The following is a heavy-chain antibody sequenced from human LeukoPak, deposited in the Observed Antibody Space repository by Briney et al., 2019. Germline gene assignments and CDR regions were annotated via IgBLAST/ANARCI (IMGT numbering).Heavy chain of an antibody. V-gene: IGHV3-33*01. Sequence: GGSLRLSCAASGFTFSSYGMHWVRQAPGKGLEWVAVIWYDGSNKYYVDSVKGRFTISRDNSKNTLYLQMNSLRAEDTAVYYCARDPYYYDSSGYWFNAFDIWGQGTMVTVSS. D-gene: IGHD3-22*01. CDR2: IWYDGSNK. J-gene: IGHJ3*02. CDR1: GFTFSSYG. CDR3: ARDPYYYDSSGYWFNAFDI.